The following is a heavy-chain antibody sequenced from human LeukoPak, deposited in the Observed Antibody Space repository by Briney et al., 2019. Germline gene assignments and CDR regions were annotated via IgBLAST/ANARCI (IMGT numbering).Heavy chain of an antibody. D-gene: IGHD3-10*01. J-gene: IGHJ4*02. CDR1: GGSISGYY. Sequence: SETLSLTCAVSGGSISGYYWSWIRQPPGRGLEWIGYMYYSGSTYYNPSLKSRVTISVDTSKNQFSLKLSSVTAADTAVYYCARDPKWFGELWSWGQGTLVTVSS. V-gene: IGHV4-59*12. CDR3: ARDPKWFGELWS. CDR2: MYYSGST.